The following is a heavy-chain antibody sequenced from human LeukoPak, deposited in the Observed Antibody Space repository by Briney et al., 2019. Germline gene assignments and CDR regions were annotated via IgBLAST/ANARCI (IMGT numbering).Heavy chain of an antibody. CDR2: INSDGSST. CDR3: VRAGTGGDYAS. V-gene: IGHV3-74*01. D-gene: IGHD4-17*01. CDR1: GFTFSSYW. Sequence: TGGSVRLSCADSGFTFSSYWMHWVRQAPGKGLVWVSRINSDGSSTTYADSVKGRFTISRDNAKNTLYLQMNSLRAEDTAVYYCVRAGTGGDYASWGQGTLVTVSS. J-gene: IGHJ5*02.